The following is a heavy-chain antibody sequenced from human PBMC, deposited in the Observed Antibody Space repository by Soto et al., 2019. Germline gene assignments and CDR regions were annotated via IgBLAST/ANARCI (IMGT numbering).Heavy chain of an antibody. V-gene: IGHV3-15*01. CDR2: IRSNIDGATT. J-gene: IGHJ3*01. CDR1: GFAFKYAR. CDR3: TTDWGSGTHYARAFDV. Sequence: EVLLVESGGGLVKPGGSLRLSCAASGFAFKYARMTWVRQALGKGLEWVGHIRSNIDGATTAYAAPVKGRFTISRDESKNTVDLQMNSLITEDTAVYYCTTDWGSGTHYARAFDVWGQGTMVTVSS. D-gene: IGHD3-16*01.